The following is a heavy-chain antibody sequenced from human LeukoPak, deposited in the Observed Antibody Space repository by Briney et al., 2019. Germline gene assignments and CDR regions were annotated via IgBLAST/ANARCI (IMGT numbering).Heavy chain of an antibody. V-gene: IGHV1-69*04. J-gene: IGHJ5*02. CDR2: IIPILGIA. D-gene: IGHD2-15*01. Sequence: SVKVSCKASGGTFSSYAISWVRQAPGQGLEWMGRIIPILGIANYAQKFQGRVTITADKSTSTAYMELSSPRSEDTAVYYCARVGYCSGGSCYRFYPWGQGTLVTVSS. CDR3: ARVGYCSGGSCYRFYP. CDR1: GGTFSSYA.